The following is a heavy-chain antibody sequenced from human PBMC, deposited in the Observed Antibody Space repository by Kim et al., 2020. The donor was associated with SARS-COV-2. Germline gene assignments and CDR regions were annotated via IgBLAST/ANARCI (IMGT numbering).Heavy chain of an antibody. J-gene: IGHJ4*02. CDR1: GGSFSGYY. Sequence: SETLSLTCAVYGGSFSGYYWSWIRQPPGKGLEWIGEINHSGSTNYNPSLKSRVTISVDTSKNQFSLKLSSVTAADTAVYYCARGLGPEFDYWGQGTLVTVSS. V-gene: IGHV4-34*01. D-gene: IGHD3-16*01. CDR3: ARGLGPEFDY. CDR2: INHSGST.